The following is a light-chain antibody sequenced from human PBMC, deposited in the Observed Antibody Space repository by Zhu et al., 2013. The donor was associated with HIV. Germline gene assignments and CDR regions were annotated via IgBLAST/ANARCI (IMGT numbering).Light chain of an antibody. V-gene: IGLV2-8*01. CDR3: CAFAGDNKL. CDR2: EVN. J-gene: IGLJ3*02. CDR1: SSDVGGYNY. Sequence: QSVLTQPPSTSGSSGQSVTISCTGSSSDVGGYNYVSWYQQHPGRPPKLLIYEVNKRPSGVPDRFSGSKSGNTASLTVSGLQAEDEADYYCCAFAGDNKLFGGGTKVTVL.